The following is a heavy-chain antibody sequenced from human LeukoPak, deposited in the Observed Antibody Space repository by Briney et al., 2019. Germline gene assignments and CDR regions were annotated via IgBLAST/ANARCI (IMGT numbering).Heavy chain of an antibody. D-gene: IGHD3-10*01. CDR2: INPSGGST. CDR1: GYRFTSYD. V-gene: IGHV1-46*01. CDR3: ARDLRFGEWKVQV. Sequence: ASVKVSCKASGYRFTSYDMHWVRQAPGQGLEWMGIINPSGGSTSYAQKFQGRVTMTRDTSTSTVYMELSSLRSEDTAVYYCARDLRFGEWKVQVWGQGTMVTVSS. J-gene: IGHJ3*01.